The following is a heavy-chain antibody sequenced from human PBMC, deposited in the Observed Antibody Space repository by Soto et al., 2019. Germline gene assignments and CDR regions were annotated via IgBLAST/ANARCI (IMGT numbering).Heavy chain of an antibody. CDR1: GGSISSYY. D-gene: IGHD6-13*01. Sequence: SETLSLTCTVSGGSISSYYWSWIRQPPGKGLEWIGYIYYSGSTNYNPSLKSRVTISVDTSKNQFSLKLSSVTAADTAVYYCARQYSSSWPNWFDPWGQGTLVTVSS. CDR2: IYYSGST. J-gene: IGHJ5*02. CDR3: ARQYSSSWPNWFDP. V-gene: IGHV4-59*08.